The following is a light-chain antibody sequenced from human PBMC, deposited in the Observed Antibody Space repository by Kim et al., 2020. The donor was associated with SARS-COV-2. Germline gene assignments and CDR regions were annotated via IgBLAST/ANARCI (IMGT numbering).Light chain of an antibody. Sequence: SYELTQDPAVSVALGQTVRITCQGDSLRSYYASWYQQKPGQAPVLVIYGKNNRPSGIPDRFSGSSSGNTASLTITGAQAEDEADYYCNSRDSSGNWVFGG. CDR3: NSRDSSGNWV. CDR1: SLRSYY. J-gene: IGLJ3*02. CDR2: GKN. V-gene: IGLV3-19*01.